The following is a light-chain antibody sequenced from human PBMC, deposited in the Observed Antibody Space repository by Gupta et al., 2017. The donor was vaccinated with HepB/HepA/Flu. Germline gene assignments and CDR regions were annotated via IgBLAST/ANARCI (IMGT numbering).Light chain of an antibody. CDR3: QTWSGIKV. Sequence: QLVLTQSPSASASLGASVTLTCTLSSEHHSYATAWHQQQPEKGPRYLMKVNSDGSHSKGDGIPDRFSGSSSGAERYLTISSPQSEEEADYYCQTWSGIKVFGGGTKLTVL. CDR2: VNSDGSH. V-gene: IGLV4-69*01. J-gene: IGLJ2*01. CDR1: SEHHSYA.